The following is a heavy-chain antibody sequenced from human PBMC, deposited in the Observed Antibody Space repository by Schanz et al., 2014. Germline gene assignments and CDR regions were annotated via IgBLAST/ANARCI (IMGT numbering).Heavy chain of an antibody. J-gene: IGHJ4*02. CDR1: GGTFSSFG. D-gene: IGHD6-13*01. V-gene: IGHV1-69*02. CDR3: ARLDSSSWYPRY. Sequence: VQLEQSGAEVKKPGSSVKVSCKASGGTFSSFGINWVRQAPGQGLEWMGRIIPSLGLAKYEQKFQDKVTITADTSTTTAYMELSGLRSEDTAVYYCARLDSSSWYPRYWGQGTLVTVS. CDR2: IIPSLGLA.